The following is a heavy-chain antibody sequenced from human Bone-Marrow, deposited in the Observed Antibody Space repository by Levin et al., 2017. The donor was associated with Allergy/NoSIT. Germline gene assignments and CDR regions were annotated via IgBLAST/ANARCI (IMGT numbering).Heavy chain of an antibody. D-gene: IGHD5-12*01. CDR3: LRHSRGSGYDFGFDP. CDR2: IRTKPNDYAT. V-gene: IGHV3-73*01. Sequence: GGSLRLSCEASGFTFSGSTIHWVRQASGKGLEWLGRIRTKPNDYATTYSESVRGRFTISREDSNNTAYLHMNSLVHADTAIYYCLRHSRGSGYDFGFDPWGQGTPVTVSS. CDR1: GFTFSGST. J-gene: IGHJ5*02.